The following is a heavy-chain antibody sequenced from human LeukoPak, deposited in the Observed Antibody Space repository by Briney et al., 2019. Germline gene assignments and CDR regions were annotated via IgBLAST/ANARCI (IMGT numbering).Heavy chain of an antibody. CDR3: ARVENVIYYDSRAGAFDI. CDR2: IYYSGST. CDR1: GGSTSSGGYY. V-gene: IGHV4-31*03. D-gene: IGHD3-22*01. J-gene: IGHJ3*02. Sequence: PSETLSLTCTVSGGSTSSGGYYWSWIRQHPGKGLEWIGYIYYSGSTYYNPSLESRVTISVDTSKNQFSLKLSSVTAADTAVYYCARVENVIYYDSRAGAFDIWGQGTMVTVSS.